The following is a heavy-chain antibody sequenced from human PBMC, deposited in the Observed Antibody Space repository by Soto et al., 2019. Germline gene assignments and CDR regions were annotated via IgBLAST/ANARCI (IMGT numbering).Heavy chain of an antibody. J-gene: IGHJ4*02. CDR2: IRGSGDFT. D-gene: IGHD4-17*01. CDR1: GFTFNIDA. V-gene: IGHV3-23*01. CDR3: AKGRETTSIFDY. Sequence: HLLESGGGLVQPGGSLRLSCVASGFTFNIDAMSWVRQAPGKGLEWVSLIRGSGDFTEYAGSVKGRFTISRDNSKNTVSLQMNSLRAEDTAVYYCAKGRETTSIFDYWGQGILVTVSS.